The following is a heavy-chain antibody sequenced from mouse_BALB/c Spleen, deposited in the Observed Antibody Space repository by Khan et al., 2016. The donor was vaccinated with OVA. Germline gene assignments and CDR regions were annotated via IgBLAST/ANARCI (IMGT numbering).Heavy chain of an antibody. CDR2: INTHSGVP. D-gene: IGHD2-12*01. CDR3: ARGVAAYYRNDGGAMDY. Sequence: QIQLVQSGPELKKPGETVRISCKASGYTFTTAGMQWVQKMPGKGLKWIGWINTHSGVPKYAKDFKGRFAFSLETSASIGYLQITNLKNEDTATYCCARGVAAYYRNDGGAMDYWGKGTSVTVSS. V-gene: IGHV9-4*02. J-gene: IGHJ4*01. CDR1: GYTFTTAG.